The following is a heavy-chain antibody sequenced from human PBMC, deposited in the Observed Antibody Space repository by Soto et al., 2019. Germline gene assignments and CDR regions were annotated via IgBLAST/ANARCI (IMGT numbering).Heavy chain of an antibody. V-gene: IGHV1-46*01. CDR2: INPSGGST. D-gene: IGHD1-7*01. CDR3: ARATSPTGTTGPRGAFDI. CDR1: GGTFSTHA. J-gene: IGHJ3*02. Sequence: WASVKVSCKASGGTFSTHAIIWVRQTPGQGLEWMGIINPSGGSTSYAQKFQGRVTMTRDTSTSTVYMELSSLRSEDTAVYYCARATSPTGTTGPRGAFDIWGQGTMVTVSS.